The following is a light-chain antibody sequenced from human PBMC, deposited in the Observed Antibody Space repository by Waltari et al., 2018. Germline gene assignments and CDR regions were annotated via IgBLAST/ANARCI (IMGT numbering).Light chain of an antibody. V-gene: IGLV2-18*02. J-gene: IGLJ2*01. CDR3: SSYTTNTRI. CDR2: DVH. Sequence: QSALTPPPSVSGSPGQSVPISCTGPRSDVGNYNRVSCYQQSPGAAPKLIIYDVHNRPSGVSNRFSGSKSGNTASLTISGLQAEDEADYYCSSYTTNTRIFGGGTKVTVL. CDR1: RSDVGNYNR.